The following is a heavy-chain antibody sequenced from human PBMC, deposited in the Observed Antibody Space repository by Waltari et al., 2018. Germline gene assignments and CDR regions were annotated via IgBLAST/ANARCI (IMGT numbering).Heavy chain of an antibody. Sequence: QVQLQESGPGLVRPSQTLSLTCTVPGGSNSSGSSYRTWIRQPAGKGLEWVGHIFTSGSTKYNPSLKSRVSVSLDTSENQFSLRLSSVTAADTAVYYCARDEARYYDIMTGGGYYGLDVWGQGTTVTVSS. CDR2: IFTSGST. CDR1: GGSNSSGSSY. V-gene: IGHV4-61*02. J-gene: IGHJ6*02. D-gene: IGHD3-9*01. CDR3: ARDEARYYDIMTGGGYYGLDV.